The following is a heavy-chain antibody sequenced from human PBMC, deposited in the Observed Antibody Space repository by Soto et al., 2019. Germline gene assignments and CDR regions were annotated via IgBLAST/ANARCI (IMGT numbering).Heavy chain of an antibody. CDR2: IYTSGST. Sequence: QVQLQESGPGLVKPSETLSLTCTVSGGSISSYYWSWIRQPAGKGLEWIGRIYTSGSTNYNPSLKSRVTMSVATAMGQCSLKLGSVTAADTAVYYCARDLGGYCSSTSCYGSGGMDVWGQGTTVTVSS. V-gene: IGHV4-4*07. J-gene: IGHJ6*02. D-gene: IGHD2-2*01. CDR3: ARDLGGYCSSTSCYGSGGMDV. CDR1: GGSISSYY.